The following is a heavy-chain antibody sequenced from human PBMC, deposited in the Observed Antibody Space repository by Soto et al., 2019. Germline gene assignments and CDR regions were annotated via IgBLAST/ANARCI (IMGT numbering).Heavy chain of an antibody. V-gene: IGHV3-64D*06. Sequence: GGSLRLSCSAPGFIFSESTIYWVRQVPGKGLEAISAVSTSGRSTYYADSVKDRFTISRDNSKNTLFLQMGSLRPEDTAIYYCVKQAHGLDGVAFDYWGQGTQVTVSS. CDR3: VKQAHGLDGVAFDY. D-gene: IGHD2-15*01. J-gene: IGHJ4*02. CDR1: GFIFSEST. CDR2: VSTSGRST.